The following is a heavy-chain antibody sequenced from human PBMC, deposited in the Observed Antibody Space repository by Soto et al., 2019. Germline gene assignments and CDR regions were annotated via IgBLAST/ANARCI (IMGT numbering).Heavy chain of an antibody. CDR2: IHHTGST. Sequence: VRLQESGPGLVKPSETLSLTCAVSGGSFTRTSYYWSWIRQSPGKGLEWIGYIHHTGSTNYNPSLESRVTISIDTSGNPWSLRLTSVTSADTAIYYCARDHGMFVSPPRSPAFYIGMDVWGQGTTVIVSS. CDR3: ARDHGMFVSPPRSPAFYIGMDV. V-gene: IGHV4-61*01. J-gene: IGHJ6*02. D-gene: IGHD3-10*02. CDR1: GGSFTRTSYY.